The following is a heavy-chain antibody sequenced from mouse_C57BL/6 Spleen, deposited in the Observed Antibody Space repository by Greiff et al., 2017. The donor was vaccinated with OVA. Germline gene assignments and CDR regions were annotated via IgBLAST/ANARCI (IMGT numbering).Heavy chain of an antibody. V-gene: IGHV1-69*01. CDR3: ARREDYGGYYFDY. J-gene: IGHJ2*01. D-gene: IGHD1-1*02. Sequence: QVQLQQPGAELVMPGASVKLSCKASGYTFTSYWMHWVKQRPGQGLEWIGEIDPSDSYTNYDQKFKGKSTLTVDKSYSTAYMKLSRLTSEDSEVYYCARREDYGGYYFDYWGQGTALTVSS. CDR1: GYTFTSYW. CDR2: IDPSDSYT.